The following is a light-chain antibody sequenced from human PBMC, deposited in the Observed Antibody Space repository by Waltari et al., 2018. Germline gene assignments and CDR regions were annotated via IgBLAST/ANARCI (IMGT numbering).Light chain of an antibody. V-gene: IGLV2-23*02. CDR3: CSYAGSGPPYV. CDR2: EVS. CDR1: SYVVVTYAP. Sequence: ALTHPAFVHGSLGKPVTTSCTGSSYVVVTYAPFSKYHQHPGKAPKLMIYEVSKRPSGVSNRFSCFKTGNTASLTISGVQAEDEADDSCCSYAGSGPPYVFGTGTKVTVL. J-gene: IGLJ1*01.